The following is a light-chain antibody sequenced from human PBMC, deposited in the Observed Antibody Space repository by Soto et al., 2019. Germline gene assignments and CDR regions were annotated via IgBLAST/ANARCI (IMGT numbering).Light chain of an antibody. CDR3: QQHGSSPQT. Sequence: EIVLTQSPGTLSLSPGERATLSCRASQSVSSNYLAWYQQKPGQAPRLLIYGASSRATGIPDRFSGSGSGIDFTLTISRLEPEDFAVYYCQQHGSSPQTFGQGTKVEIK. CDR1: QSVSSNY. V-gene: IGKV3-20*01. J-gene: IGKJ1*01. CDR2: GAS.